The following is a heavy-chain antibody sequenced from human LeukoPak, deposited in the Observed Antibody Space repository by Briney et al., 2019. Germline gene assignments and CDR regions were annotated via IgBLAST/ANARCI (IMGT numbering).Heavy chain of an antibody. CDR2: IIPILGTA. CDR1: GGTFSSYA. CDR3: AQPKVPSARRFDY. Sequence: ASVKVSCKASGGTFSSYAISWVRQAPGQGLEWMGGIIPILGTANYAQKFQGRVTITADESTSTAYMELSSLRSEDTAVYYCAQPKVPSARRFDYWGQGTLVTVSS. J-gene: IGHJ4*02. V-gene: IGHV1-69*13. D-gene: IGHD2-2*01.